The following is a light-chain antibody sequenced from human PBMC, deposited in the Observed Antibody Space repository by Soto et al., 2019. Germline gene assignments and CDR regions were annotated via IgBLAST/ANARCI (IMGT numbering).Light chain of an antibody. J-gene: IGLJ2*01. CDR2: EVS. V-gene: IGLV2-23*02. CDR1: SSDVGSYNL. CDR3: CSYADTNTLV. Sequence: QSALTQPASVSGSPGQSITISCTGTSSDVGSYNLVSWYQQHPDKAPKLMIYEVSERPSWVSNRFSGSKSGNTASLTISGLQAEDEADYYCCSYADTNTLVFGGGTKLTVL.